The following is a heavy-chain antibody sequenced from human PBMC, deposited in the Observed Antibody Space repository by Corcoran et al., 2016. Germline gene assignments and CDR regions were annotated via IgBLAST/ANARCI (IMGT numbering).Heavy chain of an antibody. J-gene: IGHJ2*01. CDR2: IWYDGSNK. D-gene: IGHD3-3*01. CDR3: ARERGYDLWSGYYGSSYWYFDL. CDR1: GFTFSSYG. V-gene: IGHV3-33*01. Sequence: QVQLVESGGGVVQPGRSLRLSCAASGFTFSSYGMHWVRQAPGKGLEWVAVIWYDGSNKYYADSVKGRFTISRDNSKNTLYLQMNSLRAEDTAVYYCARERGYDLWSGYYGSSYWYFDLWGRGTLVTVSS.